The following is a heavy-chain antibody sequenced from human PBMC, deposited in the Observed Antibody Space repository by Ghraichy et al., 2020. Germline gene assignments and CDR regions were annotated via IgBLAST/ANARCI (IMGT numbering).Heavy chain of an antibody. CDR2: VHYTGGG. Sequence: SETLSLTCNVSGVSIRDYYWSWIRQSPGKGLEWIGYVHYTGGGNYSPSLKSRVTMSVDTAKNQFSLQLTSVTAADTAVYYCARDPAGDYGYWGQGTLVTVSS. D-gene: IGHD2-2*01. CDR1: GVSIRDYY. V-gene: IGHV4-59*01. CDR3: ARDPAGDYGY. J-gene: IGHJ4*02.